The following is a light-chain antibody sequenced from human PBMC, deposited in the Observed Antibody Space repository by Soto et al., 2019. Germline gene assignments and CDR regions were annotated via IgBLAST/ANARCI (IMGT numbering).Light chain of an antibody. CDR1: QSVSSN. CDR2: GAS. CDR3: QQYYNWHPYT. J-gene: IGKJ2*01. Sequence: EIVMTQSPATLSVSPGERATLSCRASQSVSSNLAWYQQKPGQAPRLLIYGASTRATGIPARFSGSGSGTEFTLTISSLQSEDYAVYYCQQYYNWHPYTFGQGTKLEIK. V-gene: IGKV3-15*01.